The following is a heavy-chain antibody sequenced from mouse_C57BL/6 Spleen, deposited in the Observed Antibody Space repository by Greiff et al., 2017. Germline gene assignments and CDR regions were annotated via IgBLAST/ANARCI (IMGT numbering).Heavy chain of an antibody. J-gene: IGHJ3*01. D-gene: IGHD1-1*01. CDR2: ISDGGSYT. Sequence: EVMLVESGGGLVKPGGSLKLSCAASGFTFSSYALSWVRQTPEKRLEWVATISDGGSYTYYPDNVKGRFTISRDNAKNNLYLQMSHLKSEDTAMYYCATNYYGSSSAWFAYWGQGTLVTVSA. CDR3: ATNYYGSSSAWFAY. V-gene: IGHV5-4*03. CDR1: GFTFSSYA.